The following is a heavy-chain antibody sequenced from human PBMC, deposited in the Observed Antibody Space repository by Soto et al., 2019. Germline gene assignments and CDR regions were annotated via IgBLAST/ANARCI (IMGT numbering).Heavy chain of an antibody. CDR2: ISAYNGNT. V-gene: IGHV1-18*01. J-gene: IGHJ5*02. CDR3: ARDQQYYDILTGYSNWFDP. CDR1: GYTFTSYG. Sequence: ASVKVSCKASGYTFTSYGISWVRQAPGQGLEWMGWISAYNGNTNYAQKLQGRVTMTTDTSTSTAYMELRSLRSDDTAVYYCARDQQYYDILTGYSNWFDPWGQGTLVTVSS. D-gene: IGHD3-9*01.